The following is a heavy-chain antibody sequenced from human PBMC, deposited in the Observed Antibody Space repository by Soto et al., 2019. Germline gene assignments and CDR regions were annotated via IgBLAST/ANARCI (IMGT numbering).Heavy chain of an antibody. J-gene: IGHJ4*02. Sequence: PSETLSLTCTVSGGSIGGYYGSWIRQPPGKGLEWIGYIYYSGSTNYNPSLKSRVTISVDTSKNQFSLKLSSVTAADTAVYYCARQVATTFDYWGQGTLVTVSS. CDR2: IYYSGST. CDR1: GGSIGGYY. V-gene: IGHV4-59*08. CDR3: ARQVATTFDY. D-gene: IGHD5-12*01.